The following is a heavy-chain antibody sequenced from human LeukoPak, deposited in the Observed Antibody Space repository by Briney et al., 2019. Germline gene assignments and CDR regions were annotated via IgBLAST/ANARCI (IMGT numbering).Heavy chain of an antibody. CDR2: IYYSGST. D-gene: IGHD6-13*01. CDR1: GGSIRIHY. V-gene: IGHV4-59*11. CDR3: ARAYSSSWYYYYYYMDV. Sequence: SETLSLTCTVSGGSIRIHYWSWIRQPPGKGLEGIVDIYYSGSTNYNPSLKSRVTISVHTSKTQFSLKLSSVTAADTAVYYCARAYSSSWYYYYYYMDVWGKGTTVTVSS. J-gene: IGHJ6*03.